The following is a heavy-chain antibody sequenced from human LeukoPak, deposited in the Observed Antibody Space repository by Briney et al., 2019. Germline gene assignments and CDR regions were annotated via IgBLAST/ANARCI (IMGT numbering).Heavy chain of an antibody. D-gene: IGHD6-19*01. CDR3: ATSTGWPGFDF. CDR1: GVIVSSKY. J-gene: IGHJ4*02. V-gene: IGHV3-66*01. Sequence: PGGSLRLSCAASGVIVSSKYMTWVRQAPGKGLEWVSVLYSGGNTYYADSVKGRFTISRDNSKNTVYLQMNSLRAEDTAVYYCATSTGWPGFDFWGQGTLVTVSS. CDR2: LYSGGNT.